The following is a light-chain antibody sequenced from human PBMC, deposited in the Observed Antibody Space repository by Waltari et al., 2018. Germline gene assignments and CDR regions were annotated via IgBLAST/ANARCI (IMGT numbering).Light chain of an antibody. CDR3: QTGGHGTWV. Sequence: QLVLTQSPSASASLGASVKLTCTLDSGHSSNIVAWLQQQPEKGPRYLMKINSDGSHSKGDEIPDRVSGSSSGAGRCLTISSVQSEDEADYYCQTGGHGTWVFGGGTKLTVL. V-gene: IGLV4-69*01. J-gene: IGLJ3*02. CDR2: INSDGSH. CDR1: SGHSSNI.